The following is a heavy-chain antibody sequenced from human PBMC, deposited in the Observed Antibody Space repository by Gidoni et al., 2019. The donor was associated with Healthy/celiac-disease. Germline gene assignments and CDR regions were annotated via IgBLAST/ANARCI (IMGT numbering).Heavy chain of an antibody. CDR1: TFSSYG. Sequence: TFSSYGMPWVRQAPGKGLEWVAVISYDGSNKYYADSVKGRFTISRDNSKNTLYLQMNSLSAEDPAVYYWSRKATRGLASNGATDRFDYWGQGTLVTVSS. CDR2: ISYDGSNK. J-gene: IGHJ4*02. V-gene: IGHV3-30*03. CDR3: SRKATRGLASNGATDRFDY.